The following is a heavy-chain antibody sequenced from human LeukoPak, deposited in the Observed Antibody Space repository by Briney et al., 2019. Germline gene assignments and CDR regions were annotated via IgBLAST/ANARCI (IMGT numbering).Heavy chain of an antibody. CDR3: ARDDGGRGDY. Sequence: GGSLRLSCAASGFTFSDHYMDWVRQAPGKGLEWVGRSKNKANSYITQYAAFVQGIFTISRDDSKNSLYLQINSLKTEDTAVYYCARDDGGRGDYWGQGTLVTVSS. J-gene: IGHJ4*02. D-gene: IGHD2-15*01. V-gene: IGHV3-72*01. CDR2: SKNKANSYIT. CDR1: GFTFSDHY.